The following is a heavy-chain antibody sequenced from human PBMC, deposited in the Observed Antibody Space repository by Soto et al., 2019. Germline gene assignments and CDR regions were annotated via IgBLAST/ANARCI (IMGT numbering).Heavy chain of an antibody. CDR1: GFTFSSYA. D-gene: IGHD4-4*01. CDR3: VKFVRDLYSPGHFDI. J-gene: IGHJ3*02. CDR2: ISGSGGST. V-gene: IGHV3-23*01. Sequence: EVQLLESGGGLVQPGGSLRLSCAASGFTFSSYAMSWVRQAPGKGLEWVSAISGSGGSTYYAYSVKGRFTISRDNSKNTLYLQMNSLRAEDTAVYYCVKFVRDLYSPGHFDIWGQGTMVTVSS.